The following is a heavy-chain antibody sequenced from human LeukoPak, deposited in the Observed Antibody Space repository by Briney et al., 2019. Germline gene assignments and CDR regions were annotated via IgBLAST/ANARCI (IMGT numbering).Heavy chain of an antibody. CDR1: GFTVSSNY. CDR2: IYSGGST. D-gene: IGHD6-13*01. J-gene: IGHJ6*03. Sequence: GGSLRLSCAASGFTVSSNYMSWVRQAPGKGLEWVSVIYSGGSTYYADSVKGRFTISRDNSKNTLYLQMNSLRAEDTAVYYCARGGAAPTPYYYYYMDVRGKGTTVTVSS. V-gene: IGHV3-53*01. CDR3: ARGGAAPTPYYYYYMDV.